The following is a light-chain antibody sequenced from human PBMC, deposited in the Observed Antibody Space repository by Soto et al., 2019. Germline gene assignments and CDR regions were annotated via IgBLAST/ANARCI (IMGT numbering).Light chain of an antibody. V-gene: IGKV1-39*01. CDR1: QGISTY. CDR2: AAS. J-gene: IGKJ1*01. Sequence: DIQMTQSPSSLSESAGDRVTITCRASQGISTYLNWYQQKPGKAPKLLIYAASSLQSGVPSRFSGSGSETDFTLTISSLQPEDFATYSCQQSHNTTWTFGQGTKVEIQ. CDR3: QQSHNTTWT.